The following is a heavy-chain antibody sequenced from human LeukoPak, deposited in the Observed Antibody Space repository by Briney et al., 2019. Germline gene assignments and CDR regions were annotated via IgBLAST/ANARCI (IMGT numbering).Heavy chain of an antibody. CDR2: MNPKSGDT. V-gene: IGHV1-8*03. CDR1: GYSFTNYD. J-gene: IGHJ4*02. Sequence: VASVKVSCKASGYSFTNYDINWVRQATGQGLEWMGWMNPKSGDTGYSQKFQGRVFITRDTSINTAYMELSSLGSDDTAVYYCASLEPTTRNFDYWGQGTLVTVSS. D-gene: IGHD1-1*01. CDR3: ASLEPTTRNFDY.